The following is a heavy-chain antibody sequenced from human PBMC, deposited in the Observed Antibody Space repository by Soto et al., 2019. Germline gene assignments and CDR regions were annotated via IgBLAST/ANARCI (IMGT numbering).Heavy chain of an antibody. V-gene: IGHV1-18*01. CDR3: ARDRIVAAGHSAEYFQH. J-gene: IGHJ1*01. D-gene: IGHD6-13*01. CDR2: ISAYNGNT. Sequence: ASVKVSCKASGYTFTSYGISWVRQAPGQGLEWMGWISAYNGNTNYAQKLQGRVTMTTDTSTSTAYMELRSLRSDDTAVYYCARDRIVAAGHSAEYFQHWGQGTLVTVSS. CDR1: GYTFTSYG.